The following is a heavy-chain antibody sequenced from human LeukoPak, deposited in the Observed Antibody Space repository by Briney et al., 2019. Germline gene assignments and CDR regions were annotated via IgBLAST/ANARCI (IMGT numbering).Heavy chain of an antibody. CDR3: ARDGTARYFDY. CDR2: IYYSGST. Sequence: PSETLSLTCTVSGGSISSGGYYWSWIRQHPGKGLEWIGYIYYSGSTYYNPSLKSRVTISVDTSKNQFSLKLSSVTAADTAVYYCARDGTARYFDYWGQGTLVTVSS. J-gene: IGHJ4*02. CDR1: GGSISSGGYY. V-gene: IGHV4-31*03. D-gene: IGHD6-13*01.